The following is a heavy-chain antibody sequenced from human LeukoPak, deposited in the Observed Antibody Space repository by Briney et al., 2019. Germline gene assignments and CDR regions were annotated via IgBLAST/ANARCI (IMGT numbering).Heavy chain of an antibody. J-gene: IGHJ3*02. CDR2: ITGSGYSS. V-gene: IGHV3-23*01. CDR3: AKSFYSGSATSAFDI. CDR1: GFTFSGYA. D-gene: IGHD1-26*01. Sequence: GGSLRLSCAASGFTFSGYAMTWVRQAPGKGLEWVSTITGSGYSSYYADSVKGRFTISRDNPKSTLYLQMNSLRAEDTAVYYCAKSFYSGSATSAFDIWGQGTMVTVS.